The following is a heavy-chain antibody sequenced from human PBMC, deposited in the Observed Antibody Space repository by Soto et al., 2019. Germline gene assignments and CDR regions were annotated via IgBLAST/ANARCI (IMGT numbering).Heavy chain of an antibody. J-gene: IGHJ4*02. D-gene: IGHD3-22*01. CDR1: GFPFDAYT. Sequence: GGSLILSCAASGFPFDAYTMHWARQAPGKGLEWVSLISWGGGVTYYLDSVKGRFTISRDNAKNSLYLQMNSLRAEDTAVYYCARGSIRYYYDSSGYYDYWGQGTLVTVSS. V-gene: IGHV3-43*01. CDR3: ARGSIRYYYDSSGYYDY. CDR2: ISWGGGVT.